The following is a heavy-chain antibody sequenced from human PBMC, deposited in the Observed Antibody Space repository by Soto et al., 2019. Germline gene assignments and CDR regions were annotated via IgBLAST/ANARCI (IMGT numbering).Heavy chain of an antibody. CDR3: ARVFSDGSSFFDP. Sequence: PSETLSLTCTVSGGSISSGGYYWSCIRQHPGKGLEWIGYIYYSGSTYYNPSLKSRVTISVDTSKNQLSLKLSSVTAADTAVYYCARVFSDGSSFFDPWGQGTLVTVSS. J-gene: IGHJ5*02. CDR1: GGSISSGGYY. V-gene: IGHV4-31*03. D-gene: IGHD6-13*01. CDR2: IYYSGST.